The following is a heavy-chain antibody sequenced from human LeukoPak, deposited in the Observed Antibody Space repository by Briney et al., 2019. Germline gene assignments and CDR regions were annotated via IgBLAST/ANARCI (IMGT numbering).Heavy chain of an antibody. V-gene: IGHV3-7*03. D-gene: IGHD5-18*01. J-gene: IGHJ4*02. Sequence: GGSLRLSCAASGFTLSSYWMSWVRQAPGKGLEWVANIKQDGSEKYYVDSVKGRFTISRDNAKNSLYLQMNSLRAEDTAVYYCARRAVQLWHIDYWGQGTLVTVSS. CDR3: ARRAVQLWHIDY. CDR1: GFTLSSYW. CDR2: IKQDGSEK.